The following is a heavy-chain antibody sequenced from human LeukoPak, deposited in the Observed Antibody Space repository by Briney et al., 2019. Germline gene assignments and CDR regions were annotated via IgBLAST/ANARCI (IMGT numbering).Heavy chain of an antibody. CDR3: ASRGIASYWYFDI. Sequence: GESLKISCQGSGFNFRISWVAWARQTPGKGLEWMGIIFPADSSTRYSPSFQGQVTISADKSISTAYLHWSSLKASDSALYYCASRGIASYWYFDIWGRGTRVTVSS. V-gene: IGHV5-51*01. CDR2: IFPADSST. CDR1: GFNFRISW. D-gene: IGHD2-21*01. J-gene: IGHJ2*01.